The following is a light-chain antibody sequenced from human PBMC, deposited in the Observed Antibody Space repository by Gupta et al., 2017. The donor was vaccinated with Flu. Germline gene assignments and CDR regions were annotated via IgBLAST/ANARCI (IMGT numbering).Light chain of an antibody. J-gene: IGKJ2*03. CDR1: QSISNY. CDR3: QQRGNWPPYS. CDR2: DAS. Sequence: EIVLTQSPATLSLSPGERATLSCRASQSISNYLAWYQHKPGQAPRLLIYDASNRATGIPARFSGSGSGTDFTLTINSLEPEDFAVYYCQQRGNWPPYSFGQGTKLEFK. V-gene: IGKV3-11*01.